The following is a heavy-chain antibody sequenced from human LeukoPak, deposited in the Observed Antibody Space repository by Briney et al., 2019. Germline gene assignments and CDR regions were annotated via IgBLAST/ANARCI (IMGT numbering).Heavy chain of an antibody. D-gene: IGHD1-26*01. J-gene: IGHJ3*02. CDR2: ISYDGSNK. Sequence: PGGSLRLSCAASGFTFSSYGMHWVRQAPGKGLEWVAVISYDGSNKYYADSVKGRFTISRDNSKNTLYLQMNSLRAEDTAVYYCAKDLRWEPTDAFDIWGQGTMVTVSS. CDR1: GFTFSSYG. V-gene: IGHV3-30*18. CDR3: AKDLRWEPTDAFDI.